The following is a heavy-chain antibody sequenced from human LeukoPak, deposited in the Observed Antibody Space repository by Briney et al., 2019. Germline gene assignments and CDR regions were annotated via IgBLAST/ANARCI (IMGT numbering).Heavy chain of an antibody. D-gene: IGHD2-15*01. CDR3: ARGPKDCSGGSCYWFDP. V-gene: IGHV1-8*01. CDR1: GYTFTSYD. J-gene: IGHJ5*02. CDR2: MNPNSGNT. Sequence: GASVKVSCKASGYTFTSYDINWVRQATGQGLEWMGWMNPNSGNTGYAQKFQGRVTMTRNTSISTAYMELSSLRSEDTAVYYCARGPKDCSGGSCYWFDPWGQGTLVTVSS.